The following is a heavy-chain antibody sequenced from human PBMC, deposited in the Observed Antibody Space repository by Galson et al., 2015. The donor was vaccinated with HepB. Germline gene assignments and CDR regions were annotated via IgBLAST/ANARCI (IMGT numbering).Heavy chain of an antibody. V-gene: IGHV3-30*18. CDR1: GFTFSSYG. J-gene: IGHJ4*02. CDR2: IAYDESSK. CDR3: AKGRLYSSSCLFDS. Sequence: SLRLSCAASGFTFSSYGMHWVRQAPGKGLEWVAVIAYDESSKYYAVSVKGRFTISRDTSKNTLYLQMISLRAEDTAMYYCAKGRLYSSSCLFDSWGQGTLVTVPS. D-gene: IGHD6-13*01.